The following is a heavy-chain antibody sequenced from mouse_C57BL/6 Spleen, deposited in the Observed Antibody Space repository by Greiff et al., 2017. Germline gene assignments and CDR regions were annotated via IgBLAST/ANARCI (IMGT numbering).Heavy chain of an antibody. J-gene: IGHJ1*03. D-gene: IGHD1-1*01. CDR2: INYDGSST. V-gene: IGHV5-16*01. Sequence: EVHLVESEGGLVQPGSSMKLSCTASGFTFSDYYMAWVRQVPEKGLEWVANINYDGSSTYYLDSLKGRFIISRDNAKNILYLQMSSLKSEDTATYYCARVYYYGSSPSGYFDVWGTGTTVTVSS. CDR1: GFTFSDYY. CDR3: ARVYYYGSSPSGYFDV.